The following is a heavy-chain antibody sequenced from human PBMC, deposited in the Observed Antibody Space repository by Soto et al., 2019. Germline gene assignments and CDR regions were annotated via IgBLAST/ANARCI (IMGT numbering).Heavy chain of an antibody. J-gene: IGHJ6*02. CDR2: IIPIFGTA. D-gene: IGHD2-2*01. CDR3: ARKYCSSTSCYGFEGYYGMDV. CDR1: GGTFSSYA. V-gene: IGHV1-69*01. Sequence: QVQLVQSGAEVKKPGSSVKVSCKASGGTFSSYAISWVRQAPGQGLEWMGGIIPIFGTANYAQKFQGRVTITADEYTRTAYMELSSLRSEDTAVYYCARKYCSSTSCYGFEGYYGMDVWGQGTTVTVSS.